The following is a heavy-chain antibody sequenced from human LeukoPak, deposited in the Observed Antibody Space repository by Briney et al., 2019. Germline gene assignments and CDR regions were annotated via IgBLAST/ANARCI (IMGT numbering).Heavy chain of an antibody. D-gene: IGHD1/OR15-1a*01. CDR3: TREAYNTGWNSDY. Sequence: GGSLRLSCKGSGFTSTAYGTSWVRRAPGKGLEWVGCIRSKASGATIEYAASVKGRFSIARDDSKNIAYLQMNNLKSEDTAVHYCTREAYNTGWNSDYWGQGTLVTVSS. CDR2: IRSKASGATI. J-gene: IGHJ4*02. V-gene: IGHV3-49*04. CDR1: GFTSTAYG.